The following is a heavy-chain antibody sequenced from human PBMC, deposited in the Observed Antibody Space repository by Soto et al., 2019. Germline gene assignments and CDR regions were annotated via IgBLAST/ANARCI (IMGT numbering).Heavy chain of an antibody. D-gene: IGHD3-16*02. CDR1: GFTFSSYG. CDR2: ISYDGGNK. V-gene: IGHV3-30*18. Sequence: PVGSLRLSCAASGFTFSSYGMHWVRQAPGKGLEWVAVISYDGGNKCYADSVKGRFTISRDNSKNTLYLQMNSLRAEDTAVYYCAKDRSGYFYYGMDVWGQGTTVTVSS. J-gene: IGHJ6*02. CDR3: AKDRSGYFYYGMDV.